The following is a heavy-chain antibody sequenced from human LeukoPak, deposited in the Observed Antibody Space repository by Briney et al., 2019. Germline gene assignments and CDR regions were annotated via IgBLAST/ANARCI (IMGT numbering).Heavy chain of an antibody. CDR2: IYYSGST. CDR1: GGSISSYY. V-gene: IGHV4-59*01. J-gene: IGHJ6*02. CDR3: ARDDRAYCSSTSCPGDYYYYGMDV. Sequence: PSETLSLTCTVSGGSISSYYWSWIRQPPGKGLEWIGYIYYSGSTNYNPSLKSRVTISVDTSKNQFSLKLSSVTAADTAVYYCARDDRAYCSSTSCPGDYYYYGMDVWGQGTTVTVSS. D-gene: IGHD2-2*01.